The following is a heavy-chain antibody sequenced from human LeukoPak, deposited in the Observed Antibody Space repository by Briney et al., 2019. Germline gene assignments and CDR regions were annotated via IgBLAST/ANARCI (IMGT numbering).Heavy chain of an antibody. J-gene: IGHJ4*02. V-gene: IGHV3-33*08. CDR3: ARDNGYNFGILDY. CDR2: IWYGGGNK. D-gene: IGHD5-24*01. CDR1: GFTFSSYG. Sequence: PGRSLRLSCAASGFTFSSYGMHWVRQAPGKGLEWVAVIWYGGGNKYYADSVKGRFTISRDNSKNTLYLQMNSLRAEDTAVYYCARDNGYNFGILDYWGQGTLVTVSS.